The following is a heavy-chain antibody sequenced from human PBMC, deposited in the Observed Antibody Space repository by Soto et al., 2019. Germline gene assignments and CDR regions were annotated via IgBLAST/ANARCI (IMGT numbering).Heavy chain of an antibody. CDR2: ISGNGDST. V-gene: IGHV3-64*01. D-gene: IGHD3-10*01. Sequence: EVQLVESGGGLVQPGGSLRLSCAASGFTFSSYAMHWVRQAPGKGLEYVSVISGNGDSTYYANSVKGRFTISRDNSKNTLYLQMGSLRAEDMAVDYCARRGYGLYFDYWGQGTLVTVSS. CDR1: GFTFSSYA. J-gene: IGHJ4*02. CDR3: ARRGYGLYFDY.